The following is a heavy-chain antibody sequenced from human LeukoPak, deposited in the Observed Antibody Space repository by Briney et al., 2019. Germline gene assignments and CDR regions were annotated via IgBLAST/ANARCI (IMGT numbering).Heavy chain of an antibody. D-gene: IGHD6-19*01. Sequence: ASVTVSCKASGYTFTSYDINWVRQAAGQGLEWMGWMNPNSGNTGYAQKFQGRVTMTRNTSISTAYMELSSLRSEDTAVYYCARGLAVAGDNDAFDIWGQGTMVTVSS. J-gene: IGHJ3*02. V-gene: IGHV1-8*01. CDR2: MNPNSGNT. CDR3: ARGLAVAGDNDAFDI. CDR1: GYTFTSYD.